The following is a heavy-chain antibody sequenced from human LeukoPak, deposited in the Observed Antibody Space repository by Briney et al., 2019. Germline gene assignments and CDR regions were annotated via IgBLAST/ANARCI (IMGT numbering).Heavy chain of an antibody. CDR2: ISSSGSII. J-gene: IGHJ4*02. D-gene: IGHD3-10*01. V-gene: IGHV3-11*04. CDR1: GFTFSDYY. CDR3: ARVGSYYGEFDY. Sequence: GGSLRLSCAASGFTFSDYYMNWIRQTPGKGLEWVSYISSSGSIIYYADSVKGRFTISRDNAKNSVYLQMNSLRAEDTAVYYCARVGSYYGEFDYWGQGTLVTVSS.